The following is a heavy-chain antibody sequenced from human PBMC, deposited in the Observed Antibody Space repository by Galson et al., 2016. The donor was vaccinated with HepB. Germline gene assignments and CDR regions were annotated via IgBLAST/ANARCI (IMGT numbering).Heavy chain of an antibody. CDR1: QFTFVDYS. Sequence: SLRLSCAASQFTFVDYSFNWVRQAPGKGLEWVGFIRSKAFGERLDYAASVKGRFVISRDDSKSIAYLHMSSLKTEDTAGYYCTRGDTTMAFDLWGQGTLVTVSS. D-gene: IGHD5-18*01. CDR2: IRSKAFGERL. J-gene: IGHJ5*02. CDR3: TRGDTTMAFDL. V-gene: IGHV3-49*04.